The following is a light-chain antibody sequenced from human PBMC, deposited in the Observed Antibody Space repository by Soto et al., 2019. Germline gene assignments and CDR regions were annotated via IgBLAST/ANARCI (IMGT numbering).Light chain of an antibody. V-gene: IGKV3-20*01. Sequence: EMVLTQSPGTLSLSPGERATRSCRASQSFSSSYLAWYQQKPGQAPRLLIYGASSRATGIPDRFSGSGSGTDFTLTISRLEPEDFAVYYCQQYGSSTPSITFGQGTRLEIK. J-gene: IGKJ5*01. CDR1: QSFSSSY. CDR3: QQYGSSTPSIT. CDR2: GAS.